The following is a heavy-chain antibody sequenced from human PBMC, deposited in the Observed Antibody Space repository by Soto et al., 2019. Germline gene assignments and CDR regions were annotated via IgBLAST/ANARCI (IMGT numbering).Heavy chain of an antibody. CDR3: ASSYGSGYRAFDY. D-gene: IGHD3-10*01. V-gene: IGHV1-69*02. CDR2: INPILSMS. Sequence: QVQLVQSGAEVKRPGSSVKVSCKASGDTFTFYSINWVRQAPGLGLEWMGRINPILSMSNYAQRFQGRVRMTADKSTSTAYMELSSLRSEDTDIYYCASSYGSGYRAFDYWGQGALVTVSS. J-gene: IGHJ4*02. CDR1: GDTFTFYS.